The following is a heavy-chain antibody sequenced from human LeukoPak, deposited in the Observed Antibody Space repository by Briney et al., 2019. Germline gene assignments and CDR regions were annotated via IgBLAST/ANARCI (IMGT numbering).Heavy chain of an antibody. CDR3: ASHSGSYYSDAFDI. D-gene: IGHD1-26*01. V-gene: IGHV4-59*01. CDR1: GGSISSYY. J-gene: IGHJ3*02. CDR2: IYYSGST. Sequence: SETLSLTCTVSGGSISSYYWSWIRQPPGKGLEWIGYIYYSGSTNYNPSLKSRVTISVDTSKNQFSLKLSSMTAADTAVYYCASHSGSYYSDAFDIWGQGTMVTVSS.